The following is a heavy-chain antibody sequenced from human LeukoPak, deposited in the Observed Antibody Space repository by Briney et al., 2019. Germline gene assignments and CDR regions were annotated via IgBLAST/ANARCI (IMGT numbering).Heavy chain of an antibody. D-gene: IGHD2-15*01. CDR3: ARERYCSGGSCYSPYYYYYYGMDV. CDR2: INPSGGST. Sequence: GASVKVSCKASGYTFTSYYMHWVRQAHGQGLEWMGIINPSGGSTSYAQKFQGRVTMARDTSTSTVYMELSSLRSEDTAVYYCARERYCSGGSCYSPYYYYYYGMDVWGQGTTVTVSS. V-gene: IGHV1-46*01. J-gene: IGHJ6*02. CDR1: GYTFTSYY.